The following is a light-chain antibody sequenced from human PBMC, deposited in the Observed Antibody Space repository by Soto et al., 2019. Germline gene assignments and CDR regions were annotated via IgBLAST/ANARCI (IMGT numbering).Light chain of an antibody. V-gene: IGLV2-14*01. Sequence: QSALTQPASVSGSPGQSITISCTGTSSDVGAYNFVSWYQHHPGRAPKLIIYEVTIRPSGVSNRFSGSKSGNTASLTISGLQAEDEADYYCSSYTSSNTLVFGTGTKLTVL. CDR3: SSYTSSNTLV. J-gene: IGLJ1*01. CDR2: EVT. CDR1: SSDVGAYNF.